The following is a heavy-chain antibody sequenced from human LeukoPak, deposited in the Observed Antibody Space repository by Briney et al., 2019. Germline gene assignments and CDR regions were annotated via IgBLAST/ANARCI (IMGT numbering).Heavy chain of an antibody. Sequence: GGSLRLSCAASGFTFSSYEMNWVRQAPGKGLEWVSYISSSGSTIYYADSVKGRFTISRDNAKNSLYLQMNSLRAEDTAVYYCARELVVVAATTGGFDYWGQGTLVTVSS. J-gene: IGHJ4*02. CDR2: ISSSGSTI. D-gene: IGHD2-15*01. CDR1: GFTFSSYE. CDR3: ARELVVVAATTGGFDY. V-gene: IGHV3-48*03.